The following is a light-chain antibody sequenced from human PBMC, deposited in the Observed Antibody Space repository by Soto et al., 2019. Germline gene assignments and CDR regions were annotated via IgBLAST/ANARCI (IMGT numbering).Light chain of an antibody. CDR2: AVS. CDR1: QNIGNY. Sequence: DIQMTQSPSSLSASVGDRVTITCRASQNIGNYLHWYQQKPGKAPKLLIYAVSSLETGVPSRFSGSGAGTAFTLTISSLQPEDFATFYCQQSFHGSTWTFGQGTKVEV. J-gene: IGKJ1*01. V-gene: IGKV1-39*01. CDR3: QQSFHGSTWT.